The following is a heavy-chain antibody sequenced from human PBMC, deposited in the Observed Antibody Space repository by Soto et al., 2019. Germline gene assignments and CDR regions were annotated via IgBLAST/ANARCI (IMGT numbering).Heavy chain of an antibody. CDR2: ISADNGNT. CDR1: GYTFTSYG. Sequence: QVQLVQSGAEVKKPGASVKVSCKASGYTFTSYGISWVRQAPGQGLEWMGWISADNGNTNYAQKLQGRVTMTTDTYTSTAYMELRSLRSDDPAVYYCARDLAYSSSEGLAYWGQGTLVTVSS. CDR3: ARDLAYSSSEGLAY. J-gene: IGHJ4*02. V-gene: IGHV1-18*01. D-gene: IGHD6-13*01.